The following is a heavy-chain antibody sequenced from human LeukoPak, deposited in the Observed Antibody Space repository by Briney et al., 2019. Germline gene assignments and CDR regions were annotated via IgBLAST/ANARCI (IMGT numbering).Heavy chain of an antibody. Sequence: SKTPSLTCSVSGGSISGAYWSWIRQAPGKGLEWIGYIYYSGSTDYNPSLESRVTISIDTSKNHFSLNLTAVTAADTAIYYCARTGSGRDYYGMDVWGQGTSVTVSS. V-gene: IGHV4-59*01. J-gene: IGHJ6*02. CDR2: IYYSGST. CDR1: GGSISGAY. D-gene: IGHD5-12*01. CDR3: ARTGSGRDYYGMDV.